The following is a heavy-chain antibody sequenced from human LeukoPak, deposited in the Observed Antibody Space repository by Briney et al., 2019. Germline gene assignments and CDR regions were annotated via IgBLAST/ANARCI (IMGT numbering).Heavy chain of an antibody. CDR2: ISAYNGNT. V-gene: IGHV1-18*01. CDR1: GGTFSSYA. D-gene: IGHD1-26*01. Sequence: GSSVKVSCKASGGTFSSYAISWVRQAPGQGLEWMGWISAYNGNTNYAQKLQGRVTMTTDTSTSTAYMELRSLRSDDTAVYYCARSWWGLLGGAFDIWGQGTMVTVSS. CDR3: ARSWWGLLGGAFDI. J-gene: IGHJ3*02.